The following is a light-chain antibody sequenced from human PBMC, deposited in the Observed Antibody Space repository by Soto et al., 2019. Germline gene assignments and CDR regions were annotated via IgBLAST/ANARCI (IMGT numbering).Light chain of an antibody. V-gene: IGLV2-14*01. J-gene: IGLJ3*02. CDR1: SSDVGGYNY. Sequence: QSALTQPASVSGSPGQSITISCTGTSSDVGGYNYVSWYQQHPGNAPKLMIYDVSNRPSGVSNRFSGSKSGNTASLTISGLQAEDEADYYCSSYTSSSTLLEFGGGTKLTVL. CDR3: SSYTSSSTLLE. CDR2: DVS.